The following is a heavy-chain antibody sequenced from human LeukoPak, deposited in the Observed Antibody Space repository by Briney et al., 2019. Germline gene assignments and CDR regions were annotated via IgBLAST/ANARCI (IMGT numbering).Heavy chain of an antibody. Sequence: ASVKVSCKASGGTFSSYAISWVRQAPGQGLEWMGRIIPILGIANYAQKFQGRVTITADKSTSTAYMELSSLRSEDTAVYYCARDQRYCSGGSCLAYYYYYGMDVWGQGTTVTVSS. V-gene: IGHV1-69*04. J-gene: IGHJ6*02. CDR2: IIPILGIA. D-gene: IGHD2-15*01. CDR3: ARDQRYCSGGSCLAYYYYYGMDV. CDR1: GGTFSSYA.